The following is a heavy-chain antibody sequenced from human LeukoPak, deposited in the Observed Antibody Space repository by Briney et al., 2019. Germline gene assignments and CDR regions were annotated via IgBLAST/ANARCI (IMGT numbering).Heavy chain of an antibody. J-gene: IGHJ6*03. V-gene: IGHV3-48*03. CDR3: ARSPAGANYYLDV. CDR1: GFSLSDHE. D-gene: IGHD1-14*01. CDR2: ISSSSGTI. Sequence: PGGSLRLSCAASGFSLSDHEMNWVRQAPGKGLEWVSYISSSSGTIYYADSVKGRFTNSRDNAQNSLYLQMNSLRAEDTAVYYCARSPAGANYYLDVWGKGTTVTISS.